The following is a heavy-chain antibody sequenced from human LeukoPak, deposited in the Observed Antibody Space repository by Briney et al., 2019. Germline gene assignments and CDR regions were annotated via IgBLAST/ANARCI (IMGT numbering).Heavy chain of an antibody. CDR3: ATLWGGLGDI. J-gene: IGHJ3*02. Sequence: PGGSLRLSCAASSFTVSSHYISWFRQAPGKGLEWVSAIYTDGRTFYADAAKGRFTISRDNPKNTLYLQMNSLRAEDTAVYYCATLWGGLGDIWGQGTVVTVSS. CDR1: SFTVSSHY. CDR2: IYTDGRT. D-gene: IGHD7-27*01. V-gene: IGHV3-53*01.